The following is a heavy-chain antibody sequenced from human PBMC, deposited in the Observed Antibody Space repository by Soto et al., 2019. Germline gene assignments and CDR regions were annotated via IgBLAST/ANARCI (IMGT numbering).Heavy chain of an antibody. V-gene: IGHV1-18*01. CDR2: ISAYNGNT. J-gene: IGHJ5*02. Sequence: ASVKVSCKASGYTFTSYGISWVRQAPGQGLEWMGWISAYNGNTNYAQKLQGRVTMTTDASTSTAYMELRSLRSDDTAVYSCARDMSIAVAGSVRLDPWGQGTLVTVSS. CDR1: GYTFTSYG. CDR3: ARDMSIAVAGSVRLDP. D-gene: IGHD6-19*01.